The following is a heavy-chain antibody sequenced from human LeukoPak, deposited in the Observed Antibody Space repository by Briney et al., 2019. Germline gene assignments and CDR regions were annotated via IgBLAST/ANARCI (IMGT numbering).Heavy chain of an antibody. J-gene: IGHJ4*02. D-gene: IGHD6-13*01. V-gene: IGHV4-4*02. CDR2: IYHSGST. Sequence: PSETLSLTCAVSGGSISSSNWWSWVRQPPGKGLEWIGEIYHSGSTNYNPSLKSRVTISVDKSKNQFSLKLSSVTAADTAVYYCARVPGYSSSWYVDYWGQGTLVTVSS. CDR3: ARVPGYSSSWYVDY. CDR1: GGSISSSNW.